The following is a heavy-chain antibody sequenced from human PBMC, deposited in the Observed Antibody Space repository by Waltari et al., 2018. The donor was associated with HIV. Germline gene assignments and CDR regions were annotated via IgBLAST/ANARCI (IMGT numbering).Heavy chain of an antibody. CDR1: GYTFTGYY. CDR2: INPNSGGT. J-gene: IGHJ5*02. CDR3: ARDTPDAYYYDTSGYWS. V-gene: IGHV1-2*02. D-gene: IGHD3-22*01. Sequence: QVQLVQSGAEVKKPGASVKVSCKASGYTFTGYYMTWVRQAPGQGLEWMGWINPNSGGTNYAQKFQGRVTMTRDTSISTAYMELSRLRSDDTAVYYCARDTPDAYYYDTSGYWSWGQGTLVTVSS.